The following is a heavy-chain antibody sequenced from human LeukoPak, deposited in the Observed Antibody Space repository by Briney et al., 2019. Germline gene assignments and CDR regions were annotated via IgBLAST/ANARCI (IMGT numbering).Heavy chain of an antibody. D-gene: IGHD3-22*01. J-gene: IGHJ4*02. CDR1: GFTFSSYG. V-gene: IGHV3-33*01. CDR2: IWFDGSNK. Sequence: GGSLRLSCAASGFTFSSYGMHWVRQAPGKGLEWVAVIWFDGSNKYYVDSVKGRFTISRDNSENTLYLQMNSLRAEDTAVYYCARTYDSSGYDYGHYFDYWGQGTPVTVSS. CDR3: ARTYDSSGYDYGHYFDY.